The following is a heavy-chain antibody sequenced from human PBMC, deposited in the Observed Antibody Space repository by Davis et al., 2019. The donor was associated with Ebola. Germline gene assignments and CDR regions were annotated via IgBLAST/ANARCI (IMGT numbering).Heavy chain of an antibody. J-gene: IGHJ4*02. CDR3: ARDGTVTTPGYFDY. D-gene: IGHD4-17*01. V-gene: IGHV3-30-3*01. CDR1: GFTFSSYA. CDR2: ISYDGSNK. Sequence: GESLKISCAASGFTFSSYAMHWVRQAPGKGLEWVAVISYDGSNKYYADSVKGRFTISRDNSKNTLYLQMNSLRAEDTAVYYCARDGTVTTPGYFDYWGQGTLVTVSS.